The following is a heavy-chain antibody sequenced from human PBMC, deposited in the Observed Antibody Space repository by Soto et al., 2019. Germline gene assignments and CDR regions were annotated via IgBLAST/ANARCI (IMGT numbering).Heavy chain of an antibody. V-gene: IGHV1-69*02. Sequence: QVQLVQSGAEVKKPGSSVKVSCKASGGTFSSYTISWVRQAPGQGLEWMGRIIPILGIANYAQKFQGRVTITADKSTSTAYMELSSLRSEDTAVYYCAAGYCSSTSCLSMDVWGKGTTVTVSS. CDR1: GGTFSSYT. CDR3: AAGYCSSTSCLSMDV. CDR2: IIPILGIA. D-gene: IGHD2-2*01. J-gene: IGHJ6*04.